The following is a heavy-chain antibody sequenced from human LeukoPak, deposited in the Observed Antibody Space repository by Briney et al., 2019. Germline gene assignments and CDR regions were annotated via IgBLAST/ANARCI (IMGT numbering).Heavy chain of an antibody. Sequence: PGGSLRLSCAASGFTFSSYSMNWVRQAPGKGLEYVSGISSDGGTTCFANFVKGRFTTSRDNSKNTLYLQMGSLRAEDMAVYYCARGGVGAVGYYYYYMDVWGKGTTVTVSS. D-gene: IGHD1-26*01. CDR1: GFTFSSYS. J-gene: IGHJ6*03. CDR2: ISSDGGTT. CDR3: ARGGVGAVGYYYYYMDV. V-gene: IGHV3-64*01.